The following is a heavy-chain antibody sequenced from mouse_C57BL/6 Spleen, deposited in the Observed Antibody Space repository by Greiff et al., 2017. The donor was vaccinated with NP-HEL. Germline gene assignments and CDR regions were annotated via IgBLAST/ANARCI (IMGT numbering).Heavy chain of an antibody. CDR1: GYTFTDYE. J-gene: IGHJ4*01. D-gene: IGHD2-2*01. CDR2: IDPETGGT. Sequence: VQLQQSGAELVRPGASVTLSCKASGYTFTDYEMHWVKQTPVHGLEWIGAIDPETGGTAYNQKFKGKAILTADKSSSTAYMELRSLTSEDSAVYYCTRGRLRRRNAMDYWGQGTSVTVSS. V-gene: IGHV1-15*01. CDR3: TRGRLRRRNAMDY.